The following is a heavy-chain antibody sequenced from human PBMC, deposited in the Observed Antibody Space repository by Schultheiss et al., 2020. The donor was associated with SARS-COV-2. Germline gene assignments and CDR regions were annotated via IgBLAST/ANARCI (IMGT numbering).Heavy chain of an antibody. CDR2: INHSGST. V-gene: IGHV4-34*01. D-gene: IGHD6-19*01. J-gene: IGHJ4*02. CDR1: GGSFSGYY. CDR3: ARRTGAAVADSIDY. Sequence: SETLSLTCAVYGGSFSGYYWSWIRQPPGKGLEWIGEINHSGSTNYNPSLKSRVTISVDTSKNQFSLKLSSVTAADTAVYYCARRTGAAVADSIDYWGQGTLVTVSS.